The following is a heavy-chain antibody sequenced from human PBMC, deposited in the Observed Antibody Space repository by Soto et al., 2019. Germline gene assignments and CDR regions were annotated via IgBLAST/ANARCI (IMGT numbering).Heavy chain of an antibody. J-gene: IGHJ5*02. V-gene: IGHV1-3*04. Sequence: GPSVKVSCKASGYTFTRYAMHWVRQAPGQGLEWMGWINTGNGNTHYSQKFQGRVTFTRDASATTAYMELSSLTSEDTAVYYCARNVDWFDPWGQGTLVTVSS. D-gene: IGHD2-21*01. CDR2: INTGNGNT. CDR3: ARNVDWFDP. CDR1: GYTFTRYA.